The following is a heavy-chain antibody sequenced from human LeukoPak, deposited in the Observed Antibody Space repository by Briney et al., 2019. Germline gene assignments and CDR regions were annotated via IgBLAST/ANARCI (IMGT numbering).Heavy chain of an antibody. CDR2: IYYSGST. D-gene: IGHD3-22*01. V-gene: IGHV4-59*01. J-gene: IGHJ4*02. CDR3: ARADFYYDSSGYRSGSKYYFDY. Sequence: SETLSLTCTVSGGSISSYYWSWIRQPPGKGLEWIGDIYYSGSTNYNPSLKSRVTISVDTSKNQFSLKLSSVPAEDTAVYYCARADFYYDSSGYRSGSKYYFDYWGQGTLVTVSS. CDR1: GGSISSYY.